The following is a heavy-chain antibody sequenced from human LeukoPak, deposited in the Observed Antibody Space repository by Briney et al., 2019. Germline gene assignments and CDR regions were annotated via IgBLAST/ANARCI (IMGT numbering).Heavy chain of an antibody. D-gene: IGHD5-18*01. Sequence: SQTLSLTCAVYGGSLSGYYWSWIRQPPGKGLEWIGEINHSGSTNYNPSLKSRVTISVDTSKNQFSLKLSSVTAADTAVYYCARGRRGYSYGPFDYWGQGTLVTVSS. J-gene: IGHJ4*02. V-gene: IGHV4-34*01. CDR3: ARGRRGYSYGPFDY. CDR1: GGSLSGYY. CDR2: INHSGST.